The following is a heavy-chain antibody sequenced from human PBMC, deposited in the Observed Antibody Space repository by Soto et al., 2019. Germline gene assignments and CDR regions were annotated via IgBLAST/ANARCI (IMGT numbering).Heavy chain of an antibody. CDR2: INPNSGDT. J-gene: IGHJ4*02. CDR3: ARVRTYYDSSGSLDY. V-gene: IGHV1-2*02. D-gene: IGHD3-22*01. CDR1: GYTFTGYF. Sequence: QVQLVQSGAEVKKPGASVKVSCKSSGYTFTGYFMHWVRQAPGQGLEWMGWINPNSGDTKYAQKFPGRVTMTRDMAISTAYMELRRLTSDDTAVYYCARVRTYYDSSGSLDYWGQGTLVNVSS.